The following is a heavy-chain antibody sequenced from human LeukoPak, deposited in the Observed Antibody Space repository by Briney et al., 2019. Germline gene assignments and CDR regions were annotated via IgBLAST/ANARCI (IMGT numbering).Heavy chain of an antibody. D-gene: IGHD3-22*01. CDR1: GFTFSSYS. CDR2: ISSSSSTI. V-gene: IGHV3-48*01. J-gene: IGHJ4*02. Sequence: PGGSLRLSCAASGFTFSSYSMNWVRQAPGKGLEWVSYISSSSSTIYYADSVKGRFTISRDNAKNSLYLQMNSLRAEDTAVYYCAREFDGSGHYYFDYWGQGTLVTVSS. CDR3: AREFDGSGHYYFDY.